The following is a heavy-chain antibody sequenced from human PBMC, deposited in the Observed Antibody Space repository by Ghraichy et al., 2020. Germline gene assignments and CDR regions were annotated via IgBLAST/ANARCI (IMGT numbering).Heavy chain of an antibody. J-gene: IGHJ6*02. CDR1: GYTFTSYY. V-gene: IGHV1-46*01. Sequence: ASVKVSCKASGYTFTSYYMHWVRQAPGQGLEWMGIINPSGGSTSYAQKFQGRVTMTRDTSTSTVYMELSSLRSEDTAVYYCALQLAQYYYGMDVWGQGTTVTVSS. CDR3: ALQLAQYYYGMDV. D-gene: IGHD6-6*01. CDR2: INPSGGST.